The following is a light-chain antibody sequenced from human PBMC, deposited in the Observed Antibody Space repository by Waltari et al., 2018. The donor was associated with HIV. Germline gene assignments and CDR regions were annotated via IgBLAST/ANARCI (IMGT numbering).Light chain of an antibody. CDR2: WAS. Sequence: DIVMTQSPDSLPVSLGERATINCTSSRTILYSSDNRNYLAWYQQKPRQPPKLLISWASTRESGVPDRFSGSGSGTDFTVTITRLQAEDVALYHCQQYFRIPPTFGGGTKVEIK. V-gene: IGKV4-1*01. J-gene: IGKJ4*01. CDR3: QQYFRIPPT. CDR1: RTILYSSDNRNY.